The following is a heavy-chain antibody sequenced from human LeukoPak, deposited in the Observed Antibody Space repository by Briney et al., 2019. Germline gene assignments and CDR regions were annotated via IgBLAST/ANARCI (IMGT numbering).Heavy chain of an antibody. CDR3: ATPAGPFGDYDN. V-gene: IGHV4-39*01. CDR2: IYYSGTT. D-gene: IGHD4-17*01. CDR1: GGSISSRSHY. Sequence: SETLSLTCTVSGGSISSRSHYWGWIRQPPGQGLEWIGSIYYSGTTYYSPSLESRVTISVDTSKNQFSLKLGSVTAADTAVYYCATPAGPFGDYDNWGQGTLAIDSS. J-gene: IGHJ4*02.